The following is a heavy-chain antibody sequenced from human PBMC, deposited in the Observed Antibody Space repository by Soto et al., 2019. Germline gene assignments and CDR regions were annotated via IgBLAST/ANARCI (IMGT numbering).Heavy chain of an antibody. Sequence: PGGSLRLSCAASGFTFSSYDMHWVRQATGKGLEWVSAIGTAGDTYYPGSVKGRFTISKENAKNSLYLQMNSLRAGDTAVYYCASLMVRGVILLYYYGMDVWGQGTTVTVSS. D-gene: IGHD3-10*01. CDR3: ASLMVRGVILLYYYGMDV. CDR2: IGTAGDT. CDR1: GFTFSSYD. J-gene: IGHJ6*02. V-gene: IGHV3-13*01.